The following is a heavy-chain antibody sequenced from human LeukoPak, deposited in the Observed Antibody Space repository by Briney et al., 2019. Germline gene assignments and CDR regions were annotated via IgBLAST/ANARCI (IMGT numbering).Heavy chain of an antibody. Sequence: GGSLRLSCAASGFTFSNAWMSWVRQAPGKGLEWVGRIKSKTDGGTTGYTAPVKGRFTISRDDSKNTLFLQMNSLQTEDTAVYYCTTDSVAAAGRGDYWGQGTLVTVSS. CDR2: IKSKTDGGTT. CDR1: GFTFSNAW. J-gene: IGHJ4*02. D-gene: IGHD6-13*01. CDR3: TTDSVAAAGRGDY. V-gene: IGHV3-15*01.